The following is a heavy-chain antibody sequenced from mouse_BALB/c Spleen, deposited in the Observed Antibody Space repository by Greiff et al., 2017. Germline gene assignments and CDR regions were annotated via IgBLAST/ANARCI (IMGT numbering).Heavy chain of an antibody. CDR3: ARWDRYSYAMDY. V-gene: IGHV1S81*02. D-gene: IGHD2-14*01. Sequence: QVQLQQPGAELVKPGASVKLSCKASGYTFTSYWMHWVKQRPGQCLEWIGEINPSNGRTNYNEKFKSKATLTVDKSSSTAYMQLSSLTSEDSAVYYCARWDRYSYAMDYWGQGTSVTVSS. J-gene: IGHJ4*01. CDR1: GYTFTSYW. CDR2: INPSNGRT.